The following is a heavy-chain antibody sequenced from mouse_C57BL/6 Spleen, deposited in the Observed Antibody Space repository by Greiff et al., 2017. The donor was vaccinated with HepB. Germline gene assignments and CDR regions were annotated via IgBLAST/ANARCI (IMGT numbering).Heavy chain of an antibody. CDR1: GYTFTDYY. V-gene: IGHV1-76*01. D-gene: IGHD1-1*01. Sequence: VKLMESGAELVRPGASVKLSCKASGYTFTDYYINWVKQRPGQGLEWIARIYPGSGNTYYNEKFKGKATLTAEKSSSTAYMQLSSLTSEDSAVYFCARDYGISYDYAMDYWGQGTSVTVSS. CDR3: ARDYGISYDYAMDY. CDR2: IYPGSGNT. J-gene: IGHJ4*01.